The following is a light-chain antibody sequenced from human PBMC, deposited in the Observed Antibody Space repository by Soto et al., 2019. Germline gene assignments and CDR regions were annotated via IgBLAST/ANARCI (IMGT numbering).Light chain of an antibody. CDR3: KQYNSYETFT. CDR1: ESIRSW. J-gene: IGKJ3*01. CDR2: KAS. V-gene: IGKV1-5*03. Sequence: DIQKTQSPSTLSASVGDRVIITCRASESIRSWLAWYQQKPGKAPKLLISKASSLESGVPSRFSGSGSGAEFTLTISSLQPDDFATYYCKQYNSYETFTFGPGTKVDIK.